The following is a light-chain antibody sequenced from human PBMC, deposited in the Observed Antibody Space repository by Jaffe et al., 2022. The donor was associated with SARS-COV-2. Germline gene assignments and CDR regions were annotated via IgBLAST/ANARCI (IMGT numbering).Light chain of an antibody. J-gene: IGKJ4*01. CDR2: RTS. CDR1: QSISSRY. V-gene: IGKV3-20*01. Sequence: EIVLTQSPGTLSLSPGERATLSCRASQSISSRYLVWYQQKPGLAPRLLIYRTSSRATGIPDRFSGSGSGTDFTLSINRLEPEDFAVYYCQQHDSSPLTFGGGTTVEIK. CDR3: QQHDSSPLT.